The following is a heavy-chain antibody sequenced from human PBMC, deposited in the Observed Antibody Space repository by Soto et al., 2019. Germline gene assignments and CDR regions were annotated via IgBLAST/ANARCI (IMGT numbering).Heavy chain of an antibody. CDR1: GFTFSSYA. D-gene: IGHD3-10*01. J-gene: IGHJ4*02. CDR3: ARDARIWFGELLYPSYFDY. Sequence: GGSLRLSCTASGFTFSSYAMTWVRQAPGRGLEGVSGITASGGRTYYADSVKGRFTISRDNSKSTLYLQMNSLRAEDTAVYYCARDARIWFGELLYPSYFDYWGQGTLVTVSS. CDR2: ITASGGRT. V-gene: IGHV3-23*01.